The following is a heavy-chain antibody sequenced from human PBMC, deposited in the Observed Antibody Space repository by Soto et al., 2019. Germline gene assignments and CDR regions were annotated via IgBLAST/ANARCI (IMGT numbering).Heavy chain of an antibody. CDR2: INPNSGGT. Sequence: ASVKVSCKASGYTFTGYYMHWVRQAPGQGLEWMGWINPNSGGTNYAQKFQGWVTMTRDTSISTAYMELSRLRSDDTPVYYCAREYSSSSFAFDIWGQGTMVTVSS. J-gene: IGHJ3*02. D-gene: IGHD6-6*01. V-gene: IGHV1-2*04. CDR1: GYTFTGYY. CDR3: AREYSSSSFAFDI.